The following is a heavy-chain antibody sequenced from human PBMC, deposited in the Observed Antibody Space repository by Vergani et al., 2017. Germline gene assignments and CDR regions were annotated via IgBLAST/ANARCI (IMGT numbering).Heavy chain of an antibody. CDR1: GFTFSSYS. J-gene: IGHJ6*02. CDR2: ISSSSSTI. CDR3: ASGGLSVVAYLYGLDV. V-gene: IGHV3-48*01. D-gene: IGHD2-15*01. Sequence: EVQLVESGGGLVQPGGSLRLSCAASGFTFSSYSMNWVRQAPGKGLEWVSYISSSSSTIYYADSVKGRFTISRDNAKNSLYLQMNSLRAEDTAVYYCASGGLSVVAYLYGLDVWGQGTTVTVSS.